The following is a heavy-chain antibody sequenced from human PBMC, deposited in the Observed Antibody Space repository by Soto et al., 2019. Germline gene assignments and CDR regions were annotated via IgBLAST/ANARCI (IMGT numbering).Heavy chain of an antibody. CDR2: ISSDGTKK. V-gene: IGHV3-30*18. CDR1: EFTFYNYG. J-gene: IGHJ4*02. D-gene: IGHD5-18*01. Sequence: QVQLVESGGDVVQPGRSLRLSCAASEFTFYNYGMHWVRQAPGKGLEWVALISSDGTKKYYADSVMGRFTIPRDNSKKSLYLQMNSVRADDTAMYYCAKDGRVGYNYGPAYFDYWGQGTLVTVSS. CDR3: AKDGRVGYNYGPAYFDY.